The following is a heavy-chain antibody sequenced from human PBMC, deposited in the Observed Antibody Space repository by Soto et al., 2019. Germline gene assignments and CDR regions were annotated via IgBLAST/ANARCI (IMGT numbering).Heavy chain of an antibody. V-gene: IGHV3-7*05. CDR2: IKQDGREQ. Sequence: EVQLVESGGGLVQPGGSLRLSCAASGFTFSGYWMSWVRQAPGKGLEWVANIKQDGREQFYVDSVKGRLTISRDTATNSLYLQMNILRGEETAVYYCAREAVWGQGTTVTVSS. J-gene: IGHJ6*02. CDR1: GFTFSGYW. CDR3: AREAV.